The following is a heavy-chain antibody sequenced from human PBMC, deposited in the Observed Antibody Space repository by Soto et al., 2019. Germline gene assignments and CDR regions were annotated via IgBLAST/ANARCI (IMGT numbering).Heavy chain of an antibody. V-gene: IGHV3-15*07. D-gene: IGHD5-18*01. J-gene: IGHJ4*02. Sequence: EVQLVESGGGLVKPGGSLRLSCAASGFTFSNAWMNWVRQAPGKGLEWVGRIKSKTDGGTTDYAAPVKGRFTISRDDSKNTLYLQMNSLKTEDTAVYYCTTEAMKKGYGYLTWYDYWGQGTLVTVSS. CDR2: IKSKTDGGTT. CDR3: TTEAMKKGYGYLTWYDY. CDR1: GFTFSNAW.